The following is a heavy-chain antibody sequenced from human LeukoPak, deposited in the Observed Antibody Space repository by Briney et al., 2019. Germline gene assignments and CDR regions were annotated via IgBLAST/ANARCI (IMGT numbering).Heavy chain of an antibody. CDR2: TYYRSKWYN. J-gene: IGHJ5*02. V-gene: IGHV6-1*01. CDR3: ARGVGDFRVATLYWFDP. D-gene: IGHD2-21*01. CDR1: GDSVSSNSAA. Sequence: SQTLSLTCAISGDSVSSNSAAWNWIRQSPSRGLEWLGRTYYRSKWYNDYAVSVKSRITINPDTSKSQFSLQLNSVTPEDTAVYYCARGVGDFRVATLYWFDPWGQGTLVTVSS.